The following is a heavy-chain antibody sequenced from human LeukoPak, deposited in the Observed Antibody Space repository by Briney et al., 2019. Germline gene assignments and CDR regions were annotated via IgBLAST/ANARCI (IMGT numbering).Heavy chain of an antibody. CDR2: IYYSGST. V-gene: IGHV4-39*07. CDR1: GGSISSSSYY. D-gene: IGHD3-22*01. J-gene: IGHJ4*02. Sequence: SETLSLTCTVSGGSISSSSYYWGWIRQPPGKGLEWIGSIYYSGSTYYNPSLKSRVTISVDTSKNQFSLKLSSVTAADTAVYYCARYYYDSSGLLYWGQGTLVTVSS. CDR3: ARYYYDSSGLLY.